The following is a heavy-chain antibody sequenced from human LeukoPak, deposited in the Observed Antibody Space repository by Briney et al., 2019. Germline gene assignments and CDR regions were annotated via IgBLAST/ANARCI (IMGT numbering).Heavy chain of an antibody. D-gene: IGHD2-2*01. CDR1: GFTFRSHG. V-gene: IGHV3-21*06. CDR2: ISPSGGIT. CDR3: ARGVTYCSTTTCDREAFDF. J-gene: IGHJ4*02. Sequence: PGGSLRLSCAASGFTFRSHGMNWVRQAPGKGLEWVSGISPSGGITYYTDSVRGRFTISRDNAKNSLYLQMSSLRAEDTALYYCARGVTYCSTTTCDREAFDFWGQGTLVTVSS.